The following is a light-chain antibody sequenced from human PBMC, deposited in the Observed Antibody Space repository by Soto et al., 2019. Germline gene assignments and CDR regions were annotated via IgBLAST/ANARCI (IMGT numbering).Light chain of an antibody. CDR1: QSIRSY. V-gene: IGKV1-39*01. CDR2: GAS. CDR3: QQSYTTPYT. Sequence: DIQMTQSPSSLSASVGDRVTITCRASQSIRSYLSWYHQKPGKTPQLLIYGASNLQSGASSRFTGSGSGTHFTLTISSLQPEDFATYYCQQSYTTPYTFGQETKLSIK. J-gene: IGKJ2*01.